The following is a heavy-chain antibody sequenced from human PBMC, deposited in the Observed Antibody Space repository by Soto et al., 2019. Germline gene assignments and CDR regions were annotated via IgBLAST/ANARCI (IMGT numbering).Heavy chain of an antibody. CDR3: ARTVVVVAADNWFDP. V-gene: IGHV4-59*01. Sequence: SETLSLTCTVSGGSISSYYWSWIRQPPGKGLEWIGYIYYSGSTNYNPSLKSRVTISVDTSKNQFSPKLSSVTAADTAVYYCARTVVVVAADNWFDPWGQGTLVTVPS. J-gene: IGHJ5*02. D-gene: IGHD2-15*01. CDR1: GGSISSYY. CDR2: IYYSGST.